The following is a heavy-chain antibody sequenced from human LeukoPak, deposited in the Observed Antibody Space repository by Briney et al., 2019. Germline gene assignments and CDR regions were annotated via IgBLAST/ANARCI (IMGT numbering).Heavy chain of an antibody. CDR3: ARMYGAAMVKVDY. J-gene: IGHJ4*02. Sequence: SETLSLTCTVSGGSISSSSYYWGWIRQPPGKGLEWIGSIYYSGSTYYNPSLKSRATISVDMSKNQFSLKLTSVTAADTAVYYCARMYGAAMVKVDYWGQGTLVTVSS. D-gene: IGHD5-18*01. V-gene: IGHV4-39*01. CDR2: IYYSGST. CDR1: GGSISSSSYY.